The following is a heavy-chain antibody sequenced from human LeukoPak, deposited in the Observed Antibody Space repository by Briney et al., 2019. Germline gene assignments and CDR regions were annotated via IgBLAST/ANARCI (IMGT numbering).Heavy chain of an antibody. CDR3: ARLYYYDPYGSYFDY. Sequence: PGGSLRPSCAAAGFTFSSYWMSWVRQAPGKGLEWVANIKQDGSVKYYVDSVKGRFTISRDNAKNSLYLQMNSLRAEDTAVYYCARLYYYDPYGSYFDYWGQGTLVTVSS. CDR2: IKQDGSVK. J-gene: IGHJ4*02. CDR1: GFTFSSYW. D-gene: IGHD3-22*01. V-gene: IGHV3-7*01.